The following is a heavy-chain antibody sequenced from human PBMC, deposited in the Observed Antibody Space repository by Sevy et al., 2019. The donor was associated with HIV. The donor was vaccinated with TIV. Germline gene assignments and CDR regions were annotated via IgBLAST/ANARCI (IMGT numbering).Heavy chain of an antibody. CDR2: IYYSGST. CDR3: ARGYCSGGSCSYDY. V-gene: IGHV4-59*01. J-gene: IGHJ4*02. CDR1: GGSISSYY. D-gene: IGHD2-15*01. Sequence: SETLSLTCTVSGGSISSYYWSWIRQPPGKGLEWIGYIYYSGSTNYNPSLKSRVTRSVDTSKKQFSLKLSSVTAADTAVYYCARGYCSGGSCSYDYWGQGTLVTVSS.